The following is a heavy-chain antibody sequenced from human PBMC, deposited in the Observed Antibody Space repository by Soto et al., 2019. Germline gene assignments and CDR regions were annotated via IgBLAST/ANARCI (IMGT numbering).Heavy chain of an antibody. J-gene: IGHJ6*02. Sequence: ASVKVSCKASGGTFSSYTISWVRQAPGQGLEWMGGIIPIFGTANYAQKFQGRVTITADESTSTAYMELSSLRSEDTAVYYCARGEKGDGSGSYYNHYYYGMDVWGQGTTVTVSS. D-gene: IGHD3-10*01. CDR1: GGTFSSYT. CDR2: IIPIFGTA. V-gene: IGHV1-69*13. CDR3: ARGEKGDGSGSYYNHYYYGMDV.